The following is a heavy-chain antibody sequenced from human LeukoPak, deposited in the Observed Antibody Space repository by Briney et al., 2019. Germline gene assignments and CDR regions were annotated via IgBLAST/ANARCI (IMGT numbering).Heavy chain of an antibody. D-gene: IGHD5-18*01. V-gene: IGHV3-7*01. CDR2: IKQDGSEK. J-gene: IGHJ4*02. CDR1: GFTFSSYW. Sequence: GGSLRLSCAASGFTFSSYWMGWVRQTPGKGLEWVANIKQDGSEKYYVDSVKGRFTISRDNAKNSLYLQMNSLRAEDTAVYYCAGGSRGYSPFDYWGQGTLVTVSS. CDR3: AGGSRGYSPFDY.